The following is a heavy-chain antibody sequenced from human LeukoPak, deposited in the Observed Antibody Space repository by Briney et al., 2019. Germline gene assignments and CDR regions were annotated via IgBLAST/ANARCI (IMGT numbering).Heavy chain of an antibody. D-gene: IGHD5-12*01. V-gene: IGHV4-59*01. Sequence: SETLSLTCTVSGGSISSYYWSWIRQPPGKGLEWIGYIYYSGSTNYNPSLKSRVTISVDTSKNQFFLKLSSVTAADTAVYYCARDGATENNNWFDPWGQGTLVTVSS. CDR3: ARDGATENNNWFDP. CDR1: GGSISSYY. CDR2: IYYSGST. J-gene: IGHJ5*02.